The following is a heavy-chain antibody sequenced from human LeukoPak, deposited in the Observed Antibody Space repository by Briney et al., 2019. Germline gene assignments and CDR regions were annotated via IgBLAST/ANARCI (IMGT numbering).Heavy chain of an antibody. V-gene: IGHV3-7*03. J-gene: IGHJ5*02. CDR2: MKQDGSEK. CDR3: ARAKWEYDYSSGWSWFDP. Sequence: GGSLRLSCAASGFRFSSYWMSWVRQAPGKGLEWVANMKQDGSEKYYVDSVKGRFTIPRDNAKNSLSLQMNSLRAEDTAVYYCARAKWEYDYSSGWSWFDPWGQGTLVTVSS. D-gene: IGHD6-19*01. CDR1: GFRFSSYW.